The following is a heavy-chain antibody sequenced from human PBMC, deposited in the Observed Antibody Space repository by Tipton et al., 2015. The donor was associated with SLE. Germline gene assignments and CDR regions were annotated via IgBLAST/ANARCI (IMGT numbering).Heavy chain of an antibody. CDR1: GYSISSGYY. J-gene: IGHJ2*01. CDR3: ARRGGSSWYGVSYWYFDL. Sequence: TLSLTCTVSGYSISSGYYWSWIRQPPGKGLEWIGYIYTSGSTNYNPSLKSRVTISVDTSKNQFSLKLSSVTAADTAVYYCARRGGSSWYGVSYWYFDLWGRGTLVTVSS. CDR2: IYTSGST. V-gene: IGHV4-4*09. D-gene: IGHD6-13*01.